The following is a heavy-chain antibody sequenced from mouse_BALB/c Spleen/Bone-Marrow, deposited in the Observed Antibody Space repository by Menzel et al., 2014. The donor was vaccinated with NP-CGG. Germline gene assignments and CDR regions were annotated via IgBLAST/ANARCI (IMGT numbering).Heavy chain of an antibody. J-gene: IGHJ4*01. Sequence: VQLQQSGPGLVAPSQSLSITCTVSGFSLTSYGVHWVRQPPGKGLEWLGVIWAGGSTNYNSALMSRLSTSKDNSKSQVFLKMNSLQTDDTAMYYCARDYGSSYYAMDYWGQGTSVTVSS. CDR1: GFSLTSYG. D-gene: IGHD1-1*01. CDR2: IWAGGST. V-gene: IGHV2-9*02. CDR3: ARDYGSSYYAMDY.